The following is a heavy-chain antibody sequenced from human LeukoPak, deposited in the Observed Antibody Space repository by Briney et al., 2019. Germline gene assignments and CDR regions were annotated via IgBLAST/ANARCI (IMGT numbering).Heavy chain of an antibody. CDR3: ARVIVVVTDAGSWFDP. J-gene: IGHJ5*02. CDR1: GGSISSSSYY. CDR2: IYYSGST. V-gene: IGHV4-39*07. Sequence: SETLSLTCTVSGGSISSSSYYWGWIRQPPGKGLEWIGSIYYSGSTYYNPSLKSRVTISVDTSKNQFSLKLSSVTAADTAVYYCARVIVVVTDAGSWFDPWGQGTLVTVSS. D-gene: IGHD2-21*02.